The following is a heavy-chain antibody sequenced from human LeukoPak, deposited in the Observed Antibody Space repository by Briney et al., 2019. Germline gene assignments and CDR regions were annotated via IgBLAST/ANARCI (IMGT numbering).Heavy chain of an antibody. CDR3: ARERWHCRVNCYSVYYYALDV. V-gene: IGHV1-3*01. D-gene: IGHD2-15*01. J-gene: IGHJ6*02. Sequence: KPGASVKVSCKGSGYTFTNYAVHWVRQAPGQRLEWLGWINPGNGDTKYSQNFQGRVTVTSDTSAATAYVELNSLTPEDTAVYYCARERWHCRVNCYSVYYYALDVWGQGTTVTVSS. CDR1: GYTFTNYA. CDR2: INPGNGDT.